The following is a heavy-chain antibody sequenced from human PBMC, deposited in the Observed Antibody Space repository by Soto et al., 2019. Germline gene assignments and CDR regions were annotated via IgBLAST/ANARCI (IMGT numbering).Heavy chain of an antibody. V-gene: IGHV1-2*02. Sequence: QVQLEQSGAEVKKPGASVKVSCKASGFTFSAYYIYWVRQAPGQGLEWIGWINPNSGGTNNAQKFQGRVTMTRDTSTSTVYMELSALIPDDTAVYYCARSLLDEYSSSWRSAYYGMDVWGQGTTVTVSS. D-gene: IGHD6-13*01. J-gene: IGHJ6*02. CDR3: ARSLLDEYSSSWRSAYYGMDV. CDR1: GFTFSAYY. CDR2: INPNSGGT.